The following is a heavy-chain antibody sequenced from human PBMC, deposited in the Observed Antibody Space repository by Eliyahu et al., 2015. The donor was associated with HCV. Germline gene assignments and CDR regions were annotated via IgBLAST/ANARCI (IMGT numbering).Heavy chain of an antibody. CDR3: RTGNCGSSGCWRIDH. CDR2: ILNAGGTT. V-gene: IGHV3-23*01. D-gene: IGHD2-2*01. J-gene: IGHJ4*02. CDR1: GFTFYNFA. Sequence: EVQLLESGGGLVQPGGSLRLSCAASGFTFYNFAMSWVRQAPGKGLEWVSTILNAGGTTYYADSVKGRFIISRDDSKNTLYLQMNGLRAEDTAVYYCRTGNCGSSGCWRIDHWGQGTLVTVSS.